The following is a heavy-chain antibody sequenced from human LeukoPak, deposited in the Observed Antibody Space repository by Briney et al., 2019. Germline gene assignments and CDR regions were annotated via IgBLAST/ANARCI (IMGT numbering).Heavy chain of an antibody. V-gene: IGHV4-59*08. J-gene: IGHJ4*02. CDR3: ARQYYTSGPPRVFDY. CDR1: SGSISGYF. Sequence: PSETLSHTCTVSSGSISGYFWSWIRQPPGKGLEWIGYIYYSGGTSYNPSLKSRVTISLDTSKNQFSLKLSSVTAADTAVYYCARQYYTSGPPRVFDYWGQGTLVTVSS. D-gene: IGHD6-19*01. CDR2: IYYSGGT.